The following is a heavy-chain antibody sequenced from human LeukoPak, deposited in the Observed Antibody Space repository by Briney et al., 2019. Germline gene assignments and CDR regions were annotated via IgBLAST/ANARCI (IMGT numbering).Heavy chain of an antibody. CDR1: GFTFSTYA. J-gene: IGHJ5*02. D-gene: IGHD3-10*01. CDR3: ARDGSGSYRSHGGLAP. V-gene: IGHV3-23*01. Sequence: LSGGSLRLSCAASGFTFSTYAMSWVRQAPGKGLEWVSGISGSGNSAYYADSVKGRFTVSRDNSKKMLSLQMNSLTTEDTAVYYCARDGSGSYRSHGGLAPWGQGTLVIVSS. CDR2: ISGSGNSA.